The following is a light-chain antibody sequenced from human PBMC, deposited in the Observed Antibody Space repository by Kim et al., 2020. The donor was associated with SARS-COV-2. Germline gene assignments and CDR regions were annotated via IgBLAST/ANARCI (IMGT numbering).Light chain of an antibody. J-gene: IGLJ1*01. V-gene: IGLV3-19*01. CDR2: GKN. CDR1: SLRSYY. Sequence: SSELTQDPAVSVALGQTVRITCQGDSLRSYYASWYQQKPGQAPVLVIYGKNNRPSGIPDRFSGSSSGNTASLTITGAQAEDEAAYYCNSRDSSGNLVFGTGTKVTVL. CDR3: NSRDSSGNLV.